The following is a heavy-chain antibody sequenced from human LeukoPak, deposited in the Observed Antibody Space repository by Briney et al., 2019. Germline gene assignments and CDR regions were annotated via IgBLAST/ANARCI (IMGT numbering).Heavy chain of an antibody. D-gene: IGHD5-18*01. CDR2: IYSSGST. V-gene: IGHV4-59*01. CDR1: GGSISSYY. Sequence: KSSETLSLTCTVSGGSISSYYWSWIRQPPGKGLEWIGYIYSSGSTNYNPSLKSRLTISVDASKNQFSLKLTSVTAADTAVYYCARGKYSYGYFVSFDYWGQGTLVTVSS. CDR3: ARGKYSYGYFVSFDY. J-gene: IGHJ4*02.